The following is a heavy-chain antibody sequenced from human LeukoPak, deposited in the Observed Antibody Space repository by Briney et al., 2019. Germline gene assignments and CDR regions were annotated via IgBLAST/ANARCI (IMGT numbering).Heavy chain of an antibody. D-gene: IGHD4-23*01. J-gene: IGHJ5*02. CDR2: IKQDGGEK. V-gene: IGHV3-7*01. CDR3: ARLSGGNYDASYNWFDP. Sequence: PGGSLRLACAASGFTFSSYWMSWVRQAPGKGLEWVANIKQDGGEKYYVDSVKGRFTISRDNAKNSLYLQMNSLRAEDTAVYYWARLSGGNYDASYNWFDPWGQGTLVTVSS. CDR1: GFTFSSYW.